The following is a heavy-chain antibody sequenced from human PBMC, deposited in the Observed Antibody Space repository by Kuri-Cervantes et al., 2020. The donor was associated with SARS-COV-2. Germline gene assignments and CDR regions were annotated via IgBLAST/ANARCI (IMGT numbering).Heavy chain of an antibody. CDR1: GGSISSYY. D-gene: IGHD3-10*01. Sequence: GSLRLSCTVSGGSISSYYWSWIRQPPGKGLEWIGYIYYSGSTTYNPSLKSRVTISIDTSKNQFSLKLNSVTAADTAVYYCAGSYYPYYFDYWGQGTLVTVYS. J-gene: IGHJ4*02. CDR2: IYYSGST. CDR3: AGSYYPYYFDY. V-gene: IGHV4-59*01.